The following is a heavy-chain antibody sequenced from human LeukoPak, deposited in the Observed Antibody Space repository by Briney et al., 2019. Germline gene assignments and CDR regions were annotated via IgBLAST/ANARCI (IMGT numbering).Heavy chain of an antibody. CDR2: IYYSGST. CDR3: ARDGRYNWFDP. Sequence: SETLSLTCTVSGDSISSSDYYWSWIRQHPGKGLESIGYIYYSGSTYYNPSLKSRVTISVDTSKNQFSLKLSSVTAADTAVYYCARDGRYNWFDPWGQGTLVTVSS. J-gene: IGHJ5*02. V-gene: IGHV4-31*02. CDR1: GDSISSSDYY.